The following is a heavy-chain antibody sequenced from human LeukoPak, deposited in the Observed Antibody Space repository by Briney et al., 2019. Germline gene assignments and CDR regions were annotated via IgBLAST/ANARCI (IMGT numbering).Heavy chain of an antibody. D-gene: IGHD2-15*01. CDR3: ARGTHIVVVVVYGMDV. V-gene: IGHV3-30-3*01. Sequence: GGSLRLSCAASGFTFSSYAMHWVRQAPGKGLEWVAVISYDGSNKYYADSVKGRFTISRDNSKNTLYVQMNSLRAEDTAVYYCARGTHIVVVVVYGMDVWGQGTTVTVSS. J-gene: IGHJ6*02. CDR1: GFTFSSYA. CDR2: ISYDGSNK.